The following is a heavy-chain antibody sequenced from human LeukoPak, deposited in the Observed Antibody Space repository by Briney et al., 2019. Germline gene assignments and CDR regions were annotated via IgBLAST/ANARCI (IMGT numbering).Heavy chain of an antibody. CDR3: ARGLLEGYFDY. V-gene: IGHV4-39*01. CDR2: IYYSGST. Sequence: SETLSLTCTVSGGSISSSRDYWAWIRQPPGKGLEWIANIYYSGSTYYSPSLKSRVTISVDTSKNQFFLKLSSVTAADTAVYYCARGLLEGYFDYWGQGTLVTVSS. J-gene: IGHJ4*02. CDR1: GGSISSSRDY.